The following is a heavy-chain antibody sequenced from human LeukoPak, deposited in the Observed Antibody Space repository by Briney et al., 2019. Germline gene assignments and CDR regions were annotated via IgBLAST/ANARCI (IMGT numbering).Heavy chain of an antibody. D-gene: IGHD3-16*01. CDR3: AKDALGGVFLDY. V-gene: IGHV3-30*18. CDR2: ISYDGSDK. J-gene: IGHJ4*02. CDR1: GFTFSSYS. Sequence: GGSLXXXXXXXGFTFSSYSMNWVRQAPGKGLEWVAVISYDGSDKYYADSVKGRFTVARDNSKNTLYLQMNSLRAEDTAVYYCAKDALGGVFLDYWGQGTLVTVSS.